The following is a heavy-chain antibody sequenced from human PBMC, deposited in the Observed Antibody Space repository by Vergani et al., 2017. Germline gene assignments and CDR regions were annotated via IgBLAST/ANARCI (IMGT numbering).Heavy chain of an antibody. V-gene: IGHV4-61*08. CDR2: IYYSGST. D-gene: IGHD3-22*01. J-gene: IGHJ4*02. CDR3: AKDNPYDSSGYYYVFLGYFDY. CDR1: GGSISSGGYS. Sequence: QLQLQESGSGLVKPSQTLSLTCAVSGGSISSGGYSWSWIRQPPGKGLEWIGYIYYSGSTNYNPSLKSRVTISVDTSKNQFSLKLSSVTAADTAVYYCAKDNPYDSSGYYYVFLGYFDYWGQGTLVTVSS.